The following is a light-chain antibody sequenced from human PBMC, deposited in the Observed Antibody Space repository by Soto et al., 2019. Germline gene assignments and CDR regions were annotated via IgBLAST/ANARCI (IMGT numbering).Light chain of an antibody. J-gene: IGLJ2*01. CDR3: ISYLTHIVA. CDR2: DVS. CDR1: SGDVGTYDY. V-gene: IGLV2-14*03. Sequence: QSVLTQPASVSGSLGQSITISCTGTSGDVGTYDYVSWYQQHPGKAPKLLIFDVSSRPSGISDRFSGSKSGNTASLTISGLQAEDEADYYCISYLTHIVAFGGGTKVTVL.